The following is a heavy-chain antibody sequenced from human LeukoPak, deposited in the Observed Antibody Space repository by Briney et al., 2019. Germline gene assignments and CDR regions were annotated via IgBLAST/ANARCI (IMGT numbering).Heavy chain of an antibody. Sequence: GGSLRLSCAASGFTFSSYSMNWVRQAPGKGLEWVSSISSSSSYIYYADSVKGRFTISRDNAKNSLYLQMNSLRAEDTAAYYCASGIAVAGDYWGQGTLVTVSS. CDR2: ISSSSSYI. J-gene: IGHJ4*02. D-gene: IGHD6-19*01. CDR1: GFTFSSYS. CDR3: ASGIAVAGDY. V-gene: IGHV3-21*01.